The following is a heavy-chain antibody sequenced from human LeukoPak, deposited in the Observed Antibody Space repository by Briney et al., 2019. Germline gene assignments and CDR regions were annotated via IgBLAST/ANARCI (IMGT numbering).Heavy chain of an antibody. V-gene: IGHV3-48*04. D-gene: IGHD6-6*01. CDR3: ARDGTTYSSSSYYYDY. CDR2: ISSSSSTI. Sequence: PGGSLRLSCAASGFTFSSYSMNWVRQAPGKGLEWVSYISSSSSTIYYADSVKGRFTISRDNAKNSLYLQMNSLRAEDTAVYYCARDGTTYSSSSYYYDYWGQGTLVNVSS. CDR1: GFTFSSYS. J-gene: IGHJ4*02.